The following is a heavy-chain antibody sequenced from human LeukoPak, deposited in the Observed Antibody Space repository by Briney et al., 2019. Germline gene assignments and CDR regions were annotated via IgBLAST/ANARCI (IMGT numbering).Heavy chain of an antibody. CDR2: IYHSGST. D-gene: IGHD2-2*01. CDR1: GVSINSYY. Sequence: PSETLSLTCTVSGVSINSYYWSWIRQPPGKGLEWIGYIYHSGSTYYNPSLKSRVTISVDRSKNQFSLRLSSVTAADTAVYYCASDSSRAPDAFDIWGQGTMVTVSS. CDR3: ASDSSRAPDAFDI. V-gene: IGHV4-59*12. J-gene: IGHJ3*02.